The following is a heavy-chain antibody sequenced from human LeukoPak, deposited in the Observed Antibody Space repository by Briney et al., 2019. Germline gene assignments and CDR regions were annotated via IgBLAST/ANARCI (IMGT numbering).Heavy chain of an antibody. J-gene: IGHJ4*02. Sequence: PSETLSLTCAVYGGSFRGYYWSWIRQPPGKGLEWIGEINHSGSTNYNPSLKSRVTISVDTSKNQFSLKLSSVTAADTAVYYCARGTKEYYDFWSGTYYFDYWGQGTLVTVSS. CDR1: GGSFRGYY. CDR3: ARGTKEYYDFWSGTYYFDY. CDR2: INHSGST. D-gene: IGHD3-3*01. V-gene: IGHV4-34*01.